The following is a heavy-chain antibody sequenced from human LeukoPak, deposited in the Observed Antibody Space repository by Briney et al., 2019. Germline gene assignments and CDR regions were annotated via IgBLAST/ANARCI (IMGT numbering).Heavy chain of an antibody. V-gene: IGHV3-30*04. CDR2: IVEDGTNQ. Sequence: GGSLRLSCAASGFTFNNYLMHWVRQAPGKGLDWVAVIVEDGTNQYYADSVKGRFTISRDNSKDTLFLQMNSLRSEDTAMYYCARVQGGGYRTADYWGQGTLVTVSS. D-gene: IGHD6-19*01. CDR1: GFTFNNYL. CDR3: ARVQGGGYRTADY. J-gene: IGHJ4*02.